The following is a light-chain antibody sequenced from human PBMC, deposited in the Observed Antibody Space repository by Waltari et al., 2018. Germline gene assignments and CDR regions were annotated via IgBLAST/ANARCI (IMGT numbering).Light chain of an antibody. V-gene: IGLV2-23*02. Sequence: QSALPQPAPVSGAPGQSIPTSCTGTSSAAGGYDYVSWYQQYPGKAPILMIYNVNKRPSGVANRFSGSKSGNTASLTISGLQAEDEAEYYCCSYAGSRNLVVFGGGAKLTVL. CDR1: SSAAGGYDY. J-gene: IGLJ2*01. CDR2: NVN. CDR3: CSYAGSRNLVV.